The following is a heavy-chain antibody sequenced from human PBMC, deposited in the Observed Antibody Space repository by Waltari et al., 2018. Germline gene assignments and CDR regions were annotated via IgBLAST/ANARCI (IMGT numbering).Heavy chain of an antibody. CDR2: IYYSGST. CDR3: ARHPVAGPYYFDY. V-gene: IGHV4-39*01. J-gene: IGHJ4*02. D-gene: IGHD6-19*01. Sequence: QLQLQESGPGLVKPSETLSLTCTVSGGSISSSSYYWGWIRQPPGKGLEWIGSIYYSGSTYYTPSLKSRVTISVDTSKNQFSLKLSSVTAADTAVYYCARHPVAGPYYFDYWGQGTLVTVSS. CDR1: GGSISSSSYY.